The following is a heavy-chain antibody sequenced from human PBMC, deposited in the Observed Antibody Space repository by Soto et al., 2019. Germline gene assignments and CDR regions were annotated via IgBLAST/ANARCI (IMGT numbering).Heavy chain of an antibody. V-gene: IGHV4-59*08. CDR3: ARWGRVDWLFSAFDI. D-gene: IGHD3-9*01. Sequence: SETLSLTSTVSGASISNYYCSWIRQPPGKGLEWIGYIYYSGSTNYNPSLKSRVTISVDTSKNQFSLKLSSVTAAATAVYYCARWGRVDWLFSAFDIWGQGTMVTVSS. CDR2: IYYSGST. CDR1: GASISNYY. J-gene: IGHJ3*02.